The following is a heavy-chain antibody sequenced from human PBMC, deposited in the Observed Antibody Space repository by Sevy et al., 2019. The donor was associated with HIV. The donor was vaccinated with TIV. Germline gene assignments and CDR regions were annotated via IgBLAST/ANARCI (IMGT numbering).Heavy chain of an antibody. V-gene: IGHV3-9*01. CDR3: VKDVGDYYDSYGFKMFDF. CDR1: GFRFDDYA. D-gene: IGHD3-22*01. CDR2: ISWSSGTI. J-gene: IGHJ4*02. Sequence: GGSLRLSCAASGFRFDDYAMHWVRQTPGKGLEWVSGISWSSGTIRYADVVMGRFTVSRDNAKNSLYLQMNSLRDEDTALYYCVKDVGDYYDSYGFKMFDFWGQGTLVTVSS.